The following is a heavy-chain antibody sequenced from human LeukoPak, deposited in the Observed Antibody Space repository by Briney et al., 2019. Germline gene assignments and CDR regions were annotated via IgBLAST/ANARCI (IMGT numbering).Heavy chain of an antibody. CDR2: IYPGDSDT. J-gene: IGHJ3*02. D-gene: IGHD2-15*01. Sequence: GESLKISCKGSGYSFTSYWIGWVRQMLGKGLEWMGIIYPGDSDTRYSPSFQGQVTISADRSISTAYLQWSSLKASDTAMYYCAGRILYQPDAFDIWGQGTMVTVSS. V-gene: IGHV5-51*01. CDR1: GYSFTSYW. CDR3: AGRILYQPDAFDI.